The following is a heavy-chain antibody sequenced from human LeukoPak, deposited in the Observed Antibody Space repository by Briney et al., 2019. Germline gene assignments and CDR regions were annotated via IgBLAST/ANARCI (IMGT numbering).Heavy chain of an antibody. V-gene: IGHV4-39*01. J-gene: IGHJ4*02. CDR1: GGSTRSTSDY. D-gene: IGHD2-2*01. CDR3: ARQEVAVPAASI. CDR2: IHYSGST. Sequence: SETLSLTCTVSGGSTRSTSDYWGWIRQPPGKGPEWIGCIHYSGSTYYNPSLKSRVTFSVDTSKNQFSLKLSSVTAADTAVYYCARQEVAVPAASIWGQGTLVTVSS.